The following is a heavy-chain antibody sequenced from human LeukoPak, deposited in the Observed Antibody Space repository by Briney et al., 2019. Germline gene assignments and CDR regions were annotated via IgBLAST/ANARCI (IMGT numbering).Heavy chain of an antibody. CDR3: ARDYGSGHYSHA. Sequence: PGGSLRLSCAASGFTFSDYWMTWVRQAPGKGLEWVANIKQDGSEKYYVDSVKGRFTISRDNARKSLYLQMNSLRAEDTAVYYCARDYGSGHYSHAWGQGTLVTVSS. CDR2: IKQDGSEK. D-gene: IGHD3-22*01. CDR1: GFTFSDYW. J-gene: IGHJ5*02. V-gene: IGHV3-7*01.